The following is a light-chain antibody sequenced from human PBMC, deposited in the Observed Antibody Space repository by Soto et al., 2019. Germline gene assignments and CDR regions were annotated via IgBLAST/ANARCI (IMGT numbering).Light chain of an antibody. V-gene: IGKV3-15*01. CDR2: DAS. J-gene: IGKJ5*01. Sequence: EIVMTQSPATLSVSQGERATLSCRASQSLTSNLAWYQQKPGQAPRLLIYDASTRATGLPARFSGSGSGTEFTLTVSSLQSEDFAVYYCQQYNNGPLITLGQGTRLEIK. CDR1: QSLTSN. CDR3: QQYNNGPLIT.